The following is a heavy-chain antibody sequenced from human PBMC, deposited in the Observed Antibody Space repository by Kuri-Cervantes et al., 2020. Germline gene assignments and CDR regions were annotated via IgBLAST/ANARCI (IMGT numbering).Heavy chain of an antibody. J-gene: IGHJ4*02. CDR3: AKEGRQGTVFGFFDY. D-gene: IGHD4-11*01. CDR2: ISWNSDYI. V-gene: IGHV3-9*01. CDR1: RFTFDEYA. Sequence: SLKISCAASRFTFDEYAMHRVRQAPGKGLEWVSGISWNSDYIGYADSVKGRFTISRHNAKNSLYLQMNSLRAEDTALYYCAKEGRQGTVFGFFDYWGQGTLVTVSS.